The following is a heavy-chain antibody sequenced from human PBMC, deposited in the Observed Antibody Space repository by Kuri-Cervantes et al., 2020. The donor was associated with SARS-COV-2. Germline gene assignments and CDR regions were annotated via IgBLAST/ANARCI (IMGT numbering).Heavy chain of an antibody. J-gene: IGHJ4*02. D-gene: IGHD4-23*01. CDR2: ISGSGGSK. CDR1: GFTFSSYA. Sequence: ETLSLTCAAFGFTFSSYALSWVRRTPGKGLEWVSTISGSGGSKYYADSVKGRFTISRDNSKNALYLQMNSLSDENTAVYYCAGVDRRGGNAFVDYWGQGTLVTVSS. V-gene: IGHV3-23*01. CDR3: AGVDRRGGNAFVDY.